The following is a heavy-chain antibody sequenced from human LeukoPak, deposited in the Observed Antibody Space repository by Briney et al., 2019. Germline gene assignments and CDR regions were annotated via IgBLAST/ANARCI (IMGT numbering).Heavy chain of an antibody. Sequence: GSLRLSCAASGFTFSNAWMSWVRQAPGKGLEWVANIKQDGSEKYYVDSVKGRFTISRDNAKNSLYLQMNSLRAEDTAVYYCARENTMIVVLDYWGQGTLVTVSS. D-gene: IGHD3-22*01. CDR1: GFTFSNAW. J-gene: IGHJ4*02. CDR2: IKQDGSEK. V-gene: IGHV3-7*01. CDR3: ARENTMIVVLDY.